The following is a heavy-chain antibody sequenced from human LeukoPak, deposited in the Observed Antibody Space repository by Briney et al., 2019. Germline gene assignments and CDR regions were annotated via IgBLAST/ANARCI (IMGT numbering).Heavy chain of an antibody. D-gene: IGHD2-2*01. V-gene: IGHV3-7*01. CDR2: IKQDGSEK. CDR3: ARDHVRGRIRPGNLYYYGMDV. Sequence: PGGSLRLSCAASGFTFSSYAMSWVRQAPGKGLEWVANIKQDGSEKYYVDSVKGRFTISRDNAKNSLYLQMNSLRAEDTAVYYCARDHVRGRIRPGNLYYYGMDVWGQGTTVTVSS. CDR1: GFTFSSYA. J-gene: IGHJ6*02.